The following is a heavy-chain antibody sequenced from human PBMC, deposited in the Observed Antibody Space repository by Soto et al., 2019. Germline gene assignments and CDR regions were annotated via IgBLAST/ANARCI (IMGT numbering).Heavy chain of an antibody. CDR3: ARGLAYCGGDCYQANYYYYYYMDV. CDR1: GFTFSSYS. D-gene: IGHD2-21*01. J-gene: IGHJ6*03. V-gene: IGHV3-21*01. CDR2: ISSSSSSYI. Sequence: GGSLRLSCAASGFTFSSYSMNWVRQAPGKGLEWVSSISSSSSSYIYYADSVKGRFTISRDNAKNSLYLQMNSLRAEDTAVYYCARGLAYCGGDCYQANYYYYYYMDVWGKGTTVTVSS.